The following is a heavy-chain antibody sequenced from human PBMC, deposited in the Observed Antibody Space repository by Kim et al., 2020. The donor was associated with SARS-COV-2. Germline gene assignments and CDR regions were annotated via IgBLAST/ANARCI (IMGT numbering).Heavy chain of an antibody. J-gene: IGHJ6*02. Sequence: ASVKVSCKASGYTFTSYAMHWVRQAPGQRLEWMGWINAGNGNTKYSQKFQGRVTITRDTSASTAYMELSSLRSEDTAVYYCARNGPGYSYGRRYYYYGMDVWGQGTTVTVSS. D-gene: IGHD5-18*01. V-gene: IGHV1-3*01. CDR2: INAGNGNT. CDR3: ARNGPGYSYGRRYYYYGMDV. CDR1: GYTFTSYA.